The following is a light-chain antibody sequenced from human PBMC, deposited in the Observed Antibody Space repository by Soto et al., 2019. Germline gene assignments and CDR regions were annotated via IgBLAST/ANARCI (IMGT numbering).Light chain of an antibody. CDR3: QQYGSSP. Sequence: EIVLTQSPGTLSLSPGERATLSCRASQSVSSSYFAWYQQKPGQAPRLLIYGASSRATGSPDRFSGSGSGTDFTLTISRLEPEDFAVYYCQQYGSSPFGQGTRLEIK. J-gene: IGKJ5*01. V-gene: IGKV3-20*01. CDR2: GAS. CDR1: QSVSSSY.